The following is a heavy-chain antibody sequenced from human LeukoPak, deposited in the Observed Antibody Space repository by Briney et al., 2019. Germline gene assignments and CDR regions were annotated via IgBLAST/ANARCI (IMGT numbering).Heavy chain of an antibody. D-gene: IGHD3-22*01. CDR3: ASLHYFDSGGYAH. Sequence: GGSLRLSCAASGFTFGSYSMNWVRQAPGKGLQWISYISSSSRTIYHADSVKGRFTISRDNAKNSLYLQMNSLRAEDTAVYYCASLHYFDSGGYAHWGQGTLVTVSS. J-gene: IGHJ4*02. V-gene: IGHV3-48*04. CDR2: ISSSSRTI. CDR1: GFTFGSYS.